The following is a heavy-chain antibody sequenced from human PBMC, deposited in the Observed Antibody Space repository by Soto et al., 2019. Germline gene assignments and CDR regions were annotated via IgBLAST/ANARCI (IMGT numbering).Heavy chain of an antibody. CDR3: AKVNSDYNFPDF. CDR1: GFTFNNYA. CDR2: VSGSGEST. Sequence: AGSLRLSRAASGFTFNNYAMRWFRQDPGKGLEWVSGVSGSGESTSYAESVKGRFTISRDNSKNTLYLQMNSLRAEDTAVYYCAKVNSDYNFPDFWGQGTLVTVSS. V-gene: IGHV3-23*01. D-gene: IGHD5-12*01. J-gene: IGHJ4*02.